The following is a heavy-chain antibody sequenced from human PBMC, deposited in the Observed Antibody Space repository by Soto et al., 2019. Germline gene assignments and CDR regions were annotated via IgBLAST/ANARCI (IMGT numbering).Heavy chain of an antibody. D-gene: IGHD3-22*01. Sequence: PGGSLRLSCAVSGFTFSDYYMTWIRQAPGKGLEWVSYISSSSSYTNYADSVKGRFTISRDNAKNSLYLQMNSLRAEDTAVYYCARAPIRGSGFWFSPAEYFQHWGQGTLVTVSS. CDR2: ISSSSSYT. V-gene: IGHV3-11*05. CDR3: ARAPIRGSGFWFSPAEYFQH. CDR1: GFTFSDYY. J-gene: IGHJ1*01.